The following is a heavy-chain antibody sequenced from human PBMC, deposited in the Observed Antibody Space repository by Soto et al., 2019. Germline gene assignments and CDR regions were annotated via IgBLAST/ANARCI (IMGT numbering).Heavy chain of an antibody. D-gene: IGHD5-12*01. CDR2: ISSSSSYI. CDR1: GFTFSSYS. CDR3: ARDGCGYDWCDYYHMAA. V-gene: IGHV3-21*01. J-gene: IGHJ6*03. Sequence: GGSLRLSCAASGFTFSSYSMNWVRQAPGKGLEWVSSISSSSSYIYYADSVKGRFTISRDNAKNSLYLQMNSLRAEDTAVYYCARDGCGYDWCDYYHMAAWGKGNSVNVPS.